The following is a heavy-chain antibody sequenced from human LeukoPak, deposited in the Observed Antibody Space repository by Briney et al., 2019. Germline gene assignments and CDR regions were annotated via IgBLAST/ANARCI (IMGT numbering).Heavy chain of an antibody. D-gene: IGHD4-17*01. J-gene: IGHJ4*02. Sequence: PGGSLRLSCAASGFTFSTYSMNWVRQAPEKGLEWVSSISTSSYIYYADSVKGRFTISRDNAKNSLYLQMNSLRAEDTAVYYCARDRYGDYAVDYWGQGTLVTVSS. V-gene: IGHV3-21*01. CDR2: ISTSSYI. CDR1: GFTFSTYS. CDR3: ARDRYGDYAVDY.